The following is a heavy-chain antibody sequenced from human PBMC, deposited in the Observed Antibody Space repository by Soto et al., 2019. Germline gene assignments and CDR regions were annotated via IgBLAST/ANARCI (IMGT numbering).Heavy chain of an antibody. J-gene: IGHJ4*02. CDR2: ILPIIGVT. CDR3: ARESLGAKGADH. Sequence: QVQLVQSGAEVKRPGSSVKVSCESSGDTFNSYVISWVRQAPGQGLEWMGGILPIIGVTHYAQKFQGRVTISELSSTGTAYMELTNLGFEDTALYYCARESLGAKGADHWGKGTLLTVSS. CDR1: GDTFNSYV. V-gene: IGHV1-69*17. D-gene: IGHD3-16*01.